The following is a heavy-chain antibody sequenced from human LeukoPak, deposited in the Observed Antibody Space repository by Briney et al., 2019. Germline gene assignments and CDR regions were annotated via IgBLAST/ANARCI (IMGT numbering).Heavy chain of an antibody. J-gene: IGHJ4*02. CDR2: IYTAGST. V-gene: IGHV3-66*01. CDR1: GFTVSNNY. Sequence: PGGSLRLSCAASGFTVSNNYMSWVRRAPGKGLEWVSIIYTAGSTYYADSVKGRFTTSRDNSKNTLYLQMNSLRAEDTAVYYCAKDYYDYVWGSWYYFDYWGQGTLVTVSS. D-gene: IGHD3-16*01. CDR3: AKDYYDYVWGSWYYFDY.